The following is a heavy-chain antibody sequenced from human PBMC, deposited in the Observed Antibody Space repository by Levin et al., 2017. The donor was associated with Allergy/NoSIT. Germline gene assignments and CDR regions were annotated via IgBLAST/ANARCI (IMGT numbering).Heavy chain of an antibody. CDR2: IHYSGST. J-gene: IGHJ4*02. D-gene: IGHD6-19*01. V-gene: IGHV4-39*01. Sequence: SQTLSLTCTVSGGSISSSSYYWGWNRQPPGKGLEWIGSIHYSGSTYYNPSLKSRVTISVDTSKNQFSLKLSSVTAADTAVYYCASVRAAVAVAGTGKYYFDYWGQGTLVTVSS. CDR1: GGSISSSSYY. CDR3: ASVRAAVAVAGTGKYYFDY.